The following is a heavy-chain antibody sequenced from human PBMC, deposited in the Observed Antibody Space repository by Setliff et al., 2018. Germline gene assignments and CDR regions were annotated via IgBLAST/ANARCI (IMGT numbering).Heavy chain of an antibody. CDR1: GYSFTSYW. Sequence: GESLKISCKGSGYSFTSYWIGWVRQMPGKGLEWMGIIYPGDSDTRYSPSFQGQVTISADKSISTAYLQWSSLKASDTAMYYCARQYPYYHDSSGYFSPLDDGFDIWGQATMVTVS. D-gene: IGHD3-22*01. J-gene: IGHJ3*02. CDR2: IYPGDSDT. CDR3: ARQYPYYHDSSGYFSPLDDGFDI. V-gene: IGHV5-51*01.